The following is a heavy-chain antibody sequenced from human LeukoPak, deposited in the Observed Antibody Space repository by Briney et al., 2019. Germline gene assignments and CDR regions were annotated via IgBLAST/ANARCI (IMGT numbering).Heavy chain of an antibody. Sequence: RASVKVSCKDTGYTFTIYRISWVRQAPGQGLEWMGWISAYNGNTNYAQKLQGRVTMTTDTSTSTAYMELRSLRSDDTAVYYCARDLRVYSSSWSDYWGQGTLVTVSS. CDR2: ISAYNGNT. CDR3: ARDLRVYSSSWSDY. J-gene: IGHJ4*02. V-gene: IGHV1-18*01. D-gene: IGHD6-13*01. CDR1: GYTFTIYR.